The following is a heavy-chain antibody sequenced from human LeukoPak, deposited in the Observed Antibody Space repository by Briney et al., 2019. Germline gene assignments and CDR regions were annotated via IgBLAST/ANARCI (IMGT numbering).Heavy chain of an antibody. J-gene: IGHJ4*02. D-gene: IGHD2-15*01. CDR2: ISSSSSTI. Sequence: GGSLRLSCAASGFTFSSYSMNWVRQAPGKGLEWVSYISSSSSTIYYADSVKGLFTISRDNAKNSLYLQMNSLRAEDTAVYYCAREVWCSGGSCYYFDYWGQGTLVTVSS. CDR3: AREVWCSGGSCYYFDY. CDR1: GFTFSSYS. V-gene: IGHV3-48*01.